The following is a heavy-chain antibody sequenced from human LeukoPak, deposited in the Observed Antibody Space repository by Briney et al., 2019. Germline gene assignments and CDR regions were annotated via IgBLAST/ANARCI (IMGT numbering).Heavy chain of an antibody. J-gene: IGHJ5*02. Sequence: ASVKVSCKASGYTFTGYYMHWVRQAPGQGLEWMGWINPNSGGTNYAQKFQGRVTMTRDTSISTAYMELSRLRSDDTAVYYCARDPYYDFWSGQTLRLFGYNWFDPWGQGTLVTVSS. CDR1: GYTFTGYY. V-gene: IGHV1-2*02. CDR3: ARDPYYDFWSGQTLRLFGYNWFDP. CDR2: INPNSGGT. D-gene: IGHD3-3*01.